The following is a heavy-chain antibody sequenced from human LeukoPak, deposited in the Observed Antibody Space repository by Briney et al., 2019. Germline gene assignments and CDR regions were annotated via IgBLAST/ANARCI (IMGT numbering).Heavy chain of an antibody. CDR1: GYTFTSYG. J-gene: IGHJ4*02. V-gene: IGHV1-18*01. D-gene: IGHD6-19*01. Sequence: ASVKVSCKASGYTFTSYGISWVRQAPGQGLEWMGWISAYNGNTNYAQKLQGRVTMTTDTSTSTAYMELRSLRSDDTAVYYCARDSIAVAGTWLEGPFDYWGQGTLVTVSS. CDR3: ARDSIAVAGTWLEGPFDY. CDR2: ISAYNGNT.